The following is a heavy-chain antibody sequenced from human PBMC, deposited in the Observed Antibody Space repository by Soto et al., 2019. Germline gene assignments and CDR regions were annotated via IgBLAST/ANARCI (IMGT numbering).Heavy chain of an antibody. V-gene: IGHV4-34*01. CDR3: ARSKGARPFDY. CDR2: INHSGST. CDR1: GGSFSGYY. J-gene: IGHJ4*02. Sequence: SETLSLTCAVYGGSFSGYYWSWIRQPPGKGLEWIGEINHSGSTNYNPSLKSRVTISVDTSKNQFSLKLSSVTAADTAVYYCARSKGARPFDYWGQGTLVTVSS. D-gene: IGHD6-6*01.